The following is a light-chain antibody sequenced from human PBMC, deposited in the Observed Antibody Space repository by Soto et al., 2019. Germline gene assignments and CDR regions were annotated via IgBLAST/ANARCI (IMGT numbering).Light chain of an antibody. V-gene: IGKV3-20*01. Sequence: EIVLTQSPGTLSLSPGERATLSCRASQSVSSSYLAWYQQKPGQAPRLLIYGASSRATGIPDRFSGSGSGTDFTLTISTLEPEDFAEYYCQHDGSSPPIAFGQGTRMEIK. CDR2: GAS. CDR1: QSVSSSY. CDR3: QHDGSSPPIA. J-gene: IGKJ5*01.